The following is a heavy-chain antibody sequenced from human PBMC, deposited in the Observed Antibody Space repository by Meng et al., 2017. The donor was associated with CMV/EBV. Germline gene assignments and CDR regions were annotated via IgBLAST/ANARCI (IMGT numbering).Heavy chain of an antibody. CDR3: ARGRPPGYSYGGYFDY. CDR2: INHSGST. Sequence: YGGSFRGYSWSWIRQPPGKGPEWIGEINHSGSTNYNPSLKSRVTISVDTSKNQFSLKLSSVTAADTAVYYCARGRPPGYSYGGYFDYWGQGTLVTVSS. D-gene: IGHD5-18*01. J-gene: IGHJ4*02. CDR1: GGSFRGYS. V-gene: IGHV4-34*01.